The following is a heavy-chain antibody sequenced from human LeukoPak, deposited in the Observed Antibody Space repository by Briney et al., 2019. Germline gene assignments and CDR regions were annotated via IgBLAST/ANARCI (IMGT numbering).Heavy chain of an antibody. D-gene: IGHD6-6*01. V-gene: IGHV4-59*01. CDR1: GGSISSYY. J-gene: IGHJ1*01. Sequence: KPSETLSLTCTGSGGSISSYYWSWIRQPPGKGLEWIGYIYYSGSTNYNPSLKSRVTISVDTSKNQFSLKLSSVTAADTAVYYCARESEYSSSSAEYFQHWGQGTLVTVSS. CDR3: ARESEYSSSSAEYFQH. CDR2: IYYSGST.